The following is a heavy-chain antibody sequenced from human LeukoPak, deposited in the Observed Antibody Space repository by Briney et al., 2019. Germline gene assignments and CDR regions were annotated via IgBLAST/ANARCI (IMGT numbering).Heavy chain of an antibody. CDR2: IRYGGSQQ. CDR1: GFSFGSYG. D-gene: IGHD2/OR15-2a*01. J-gene: IGHJ1*01. V-gene: IGHV3-33*01. CDR3: ARDSGTWFYFQD. Sequence: GSSLRPSCSASGFSFGSYGMHCVRQAPGKGRGWVAFIRYGGSQQSYADSVRGRFAISRDNPKNTLYRQMSSLRGEDTAVYFCARDSGTWFYFQDWGQGTLVTVSP.